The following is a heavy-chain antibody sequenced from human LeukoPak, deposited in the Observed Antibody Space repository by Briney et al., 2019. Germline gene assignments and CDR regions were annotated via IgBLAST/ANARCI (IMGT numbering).Heavy chain of an antibody. V-gene: IGHV4-59*01. J-gene: IGHJ4*02. CDR3: ARWTGTNVDY. CDR2: IYYSGST. CDR1: GGSISSYY. D-gene: IGHD1-7*01. Sequence: NASETLSLTCTVSGGSISSYYWSWIRQPPGKGLEWIGYIYYSGSTNYNPSLKSRVTISVDTSKNQFSLKLSSVTAADTAVYYCARWTGTNVDYWGQGTLVTVSS.